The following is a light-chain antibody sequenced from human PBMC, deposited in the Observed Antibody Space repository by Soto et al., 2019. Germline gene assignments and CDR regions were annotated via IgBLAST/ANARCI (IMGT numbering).Light chain of an antibody. Sequence: DIQMTQSPSSLSAFVREKKTNTCQASQDISNYLNWYQQKPGKAPKLLIYDASNLETGVPSRFSGSGSGTDFTFTISSLQPEDIATYYCQQYDNLPFTFGPGTKVDIK. J-gene: IGKJ3*01. CDR1: QDISNY. CDR3: QQYDNLPFT. CDR2: DAS. V-gene: IGKV1-33*01.